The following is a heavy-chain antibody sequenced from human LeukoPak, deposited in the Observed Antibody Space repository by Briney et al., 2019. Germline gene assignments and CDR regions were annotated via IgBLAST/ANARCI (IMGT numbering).Heavy chain of an antibody. CDR1: GFTFSSYA. CDR3: ANQLRYFDWLLGPPIPVKDMDV. V-gene: IGHV3-23*01. D-gene: IGHD3-9*01. CDR2: ISGSGGST. Sequence: PGGSLRLSCAASGFTFSSYAMSWVRQAPGKGLEWVSAISGSGGSTYYADSVKGRFTISRDNSKNTLYLQMNSLRAEDTAVYYCANQLRYFDWLLGPPIPVKDMDVWGKGTTVTVSS. J-gene: IGHJ6*03.